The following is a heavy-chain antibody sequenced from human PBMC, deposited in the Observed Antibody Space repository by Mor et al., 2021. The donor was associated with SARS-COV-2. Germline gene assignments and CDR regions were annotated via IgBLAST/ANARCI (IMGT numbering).Heavy chain of an antibody. CDR1: SSYG. CDR2: ISYDGSNK. J-gene: IGHJ1*01. CDR3: AKGANWNIF. D-gene: IGHD1-20*01. V-gene: IGHV3-30*18. Sequence: SSYGMHWVRQAPGKGLEWVAVISYDGSNKYYADSVKGRFTISRDNSKNTLYLQMNSLRAEDTAVYYCAKGANWNIFWGQ.